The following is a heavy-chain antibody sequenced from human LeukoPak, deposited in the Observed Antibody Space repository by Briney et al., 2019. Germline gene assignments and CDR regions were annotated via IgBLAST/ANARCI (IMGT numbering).Heavy chain of an antibody. CDR1: GFTFSGYW. V-gene: IGHV3-7*01. CDR2: IKPDGSNK. J-gene: IGHJ5*02. CDR3: ARAMT. Sequence: QTGGSLRLSCAASGFTFSGYWMSWVRQAPGKGLEWVANIKPDGSNKAYVDSVKGRFTISRDNTKNSLYLQMSSLRAEDTAVYYCARAMTWGQGTLVTVSS.